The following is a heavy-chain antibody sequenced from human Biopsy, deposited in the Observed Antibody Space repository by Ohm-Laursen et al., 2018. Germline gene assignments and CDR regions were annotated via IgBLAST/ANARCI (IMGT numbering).Heavy chain of an antibody. CDR2: NIPILGTG. CDR3: ATKLTGDLHH. J-gene: IGHJ1*01. CDR1: GGTFSNYG. Sequence: ASVKVSCKAPGGTFSNYGVNWVRQAPGHGLEWLGGNIPILGTGNYAQKFQDRVKVAADTSTSTDTMELSSLRSDATAVYYCATKLTGDLHHWGQGTLVTVSS. D-gene: IGHD3-9*01. V-gene: IGHV1-69*06.